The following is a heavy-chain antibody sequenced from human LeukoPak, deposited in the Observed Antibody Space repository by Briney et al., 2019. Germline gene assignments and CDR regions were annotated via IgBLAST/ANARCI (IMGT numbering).Heavy chain of an antibody. CDR2: IRSDESTK. V-gene: IGHV3-30*02. CDR1: GFTFSSYG. J-gene: IGHJ4*02. CDR3: VRYISSWAQTLLDC. Sequence: GGSLRLSCAASGFTFSSYGMHWVRQAPGKGLEWVAFIRSDESTKYYADSVKGRFTISRDTSKNTLYLEMNSLRPEDTALYYCVRYISSWAQTLLDCWGRRARVTVSS. D-gene: IGHD6-13*01.